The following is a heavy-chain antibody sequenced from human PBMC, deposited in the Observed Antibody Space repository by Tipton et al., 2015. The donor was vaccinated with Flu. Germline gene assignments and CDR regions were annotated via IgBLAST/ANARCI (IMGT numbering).Heavy chain of an antibody. J-gene: IGHJ4*02. V-gene: IGHV4-38-2*02. CDR2: IHTSAGT. D-gene: IGHD5-12*01. CDR3: ARGSGYANTYFDF. CDR1: GGSLGSSYY. Sequence: LRLSCSVSGGSLGSSYYWAWIRQPPGRGLEWIGNIHTSAGTYYNLSLKSRVTISVDTSKNQFSLRLSSVTAADTAVYYCARGSGYANTYFDFWGRGTLVTVSS.